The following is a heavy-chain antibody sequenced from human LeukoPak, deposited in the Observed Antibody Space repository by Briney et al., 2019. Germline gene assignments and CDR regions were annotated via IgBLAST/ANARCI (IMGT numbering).Heavy chain of an antibody. CDR1: GFTVSSNY. Sequence: GGSLRLSCAASGFTVSSNYMSWVRQAPGKGLEWVSVIYSGGSTYYADSVKGRFTISRDNSKNTPYLQMNSLRAEDTAVYYCAREIVGASMDVWGKGTTVTISS. J-gene: IGHJ6*03. V-gene: IGHV3-53*01. CDR3: AREIVGASMDV. CDR2: IYSGGST. D-gene: IGHD1-26*01.